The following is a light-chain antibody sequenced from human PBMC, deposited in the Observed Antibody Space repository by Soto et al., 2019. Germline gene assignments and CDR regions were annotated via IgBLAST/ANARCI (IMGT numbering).Light chain of an antibody. CDR2: DVS. CDR1: QSITRW. CDR3: QQYNTFWT. V-gene: IGKV1-5*01. Sequence: DIQMTQSPSSLSASLGQRVTITCRASQSITRWLAWYQQKPGKAPKLLIYDVSSLESGVPSRFNGSGSGTEFTLTISSLQPDDFATYYCQQYNTFWTFGQGTKVDI. J-gene: IGKJ1*01.